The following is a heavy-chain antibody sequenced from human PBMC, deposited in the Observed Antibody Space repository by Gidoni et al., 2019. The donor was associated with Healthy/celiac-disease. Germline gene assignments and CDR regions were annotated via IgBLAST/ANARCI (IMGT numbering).Heavy chain of an antibody. J-gene: IGHJ3*02. D-gene: IGHD4-17*01. CDR2: ISSSGSTI. V-gene: IGHV3-48*03. CDR3: AREFFGSTVTEAFDI. CDR1: GFTFSSYE. Sequence: EVQLVESGGGLVQPGGSLRLSCAASGFTFSSYEMNWVRQAPGKGLEWVSYISSSGSTIYYADSVKGRFTISRDNAKNSLYLQMNSLRAEDTAVYYCAREFFGSTVTEAFDIWGQGTMVTVSS.